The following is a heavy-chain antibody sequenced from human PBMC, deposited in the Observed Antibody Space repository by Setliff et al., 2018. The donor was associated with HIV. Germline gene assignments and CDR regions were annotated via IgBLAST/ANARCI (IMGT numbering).Heavy chain of an antibody. CDR3: AANIMGLTPDDF. CDR1: GFAFSAYA. CDR2: IGPDGSDT. D-gene: IGHD1-26*01. J-gene: IGHJ4*02. V-gene: IGHV3-74*01. Sequence: GGSLRLSCAASGFAFSAYAMHWVRQAPGKGLVWVSRIGPDGSDTNYADSVKGRFTISRDNAKNTVYLHLNSLRAEDTAVYYCAANIMGLTPDDFWGRGTLVT.